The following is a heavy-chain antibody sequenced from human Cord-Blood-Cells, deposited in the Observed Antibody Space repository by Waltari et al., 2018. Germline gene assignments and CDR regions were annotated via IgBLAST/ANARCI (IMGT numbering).Heavy chain of an antibody. CDR2: ISGSGGST. CDR1: GFTFSSYA. J-gene: IGHJ4*02. CDR3: AKFHSSSWFWFDY. Sequence: EVQLLESGGGLVQSGGSLRLYCAASGFTFSSYAMSWVRQAPGKGLEWVSAISGSGGSTYYADSVKGRFTISRDNSKNTLYLQMNSLRAEDTAVYYCAKFHSSSWFWFDYWGQGTLVTVSS. D-gene: IGHD6-13*01. V-gene: IGHV3-23*01.